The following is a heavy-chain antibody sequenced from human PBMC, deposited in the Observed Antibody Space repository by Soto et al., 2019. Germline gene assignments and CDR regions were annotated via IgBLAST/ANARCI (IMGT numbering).Heavy chain of an antibody. V-gene: IGHV4-31*02. CDR2: IYYTGRT. J-gene: IGHJ4*02. CDR3: ARTGRDGYNYNSDY. D-gene: IGHD5-12*01. Sequence: SETLSLTCTVSGGSLKSGGYYWSWIRQHPGRGLEWIGYIYYTGRTYYNPSLESRVTFSVDTSKNQFSLKLSSVTAADTAVYYCARTGRDGYNYNSDYWGQGTLVTVSS. CDR1: GGSLKSGGYY.